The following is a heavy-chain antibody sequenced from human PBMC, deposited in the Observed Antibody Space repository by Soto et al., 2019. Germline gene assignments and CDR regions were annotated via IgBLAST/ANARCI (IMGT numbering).Heavy chain of an antibody. J-gene: IGHJ5*02. CDR3: ARRERAAGTDWWFDP. CDR1: GGSISSSSFH. Sequence: QLQLQESGPGLVKPSETLSLTCTVSGGSISSSSFHWGWIRQPPGKGLEWFGSIYYSGSTYYSPSLNGPVTISVDTPKYQASLKLSSVTAADTAVYYCARRERAAGTDWWFDPRGRGTLVTVYS. D-gene: IGHD6-13*01. CDR2: IYYSGST. V-gene: IGHV4-39*01.